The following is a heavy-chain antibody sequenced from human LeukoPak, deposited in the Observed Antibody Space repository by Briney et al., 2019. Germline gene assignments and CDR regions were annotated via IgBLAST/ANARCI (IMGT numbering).Heavy chain of an antibody. Sequence: GGSLGLSCAASGFIFSTYGVHWVRQAPGKGLEWVAFIHYDGSNKYYADSVKGRFTISRDNSKNTLYLQMNSLRAEDTAVYYCAKDRNSKSYFYMDVWGKGTTVTVSS. CDR3: AKDRNSKSYFYMDV. V-gene: IGHV3-30*02. CDR1: GFIFSTYG. CDR2: IHYDGSNK. D-gene: IGHD4-23*01. J-gene: IGHJ6*03.